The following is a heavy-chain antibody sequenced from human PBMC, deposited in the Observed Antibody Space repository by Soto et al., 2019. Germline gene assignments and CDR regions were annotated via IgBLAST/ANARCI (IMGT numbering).Heavy chain of an antibody. Sequence: QVQLVQSGAEVKKPGASVKFSCNASGYTCTRYDINWVRLATGQGLEWMGWMNPNSGNTAYAQKCQGRATMTRNTSISTAYMELSSLRSEDTSGYYCARLNQDYGVAWGQGTLVTVSS. CDR3: ARLNQDYGVA. D-gene: IGHD3-16*01. CDR2: MNPNSGNT. V-gene: IGHV1-8*01. CDR1: GYTCTRYD. J-gene: IGHJ5*02.